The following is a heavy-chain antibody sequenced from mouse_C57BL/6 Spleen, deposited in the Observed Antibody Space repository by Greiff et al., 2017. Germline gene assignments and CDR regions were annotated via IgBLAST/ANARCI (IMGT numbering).Heavy chain of an antibody. CDR3: ARWSYYGSSYLYYFDY. CDR1: GYTFTDYN. CDR2: INPNNGGT. D-gene: IGHD1-1*01. J-gene: IGHJ2*01. Sequence: VQLQQSGPELVKPGASVKMSCKASGYTFTDYNMHWVKQSHGKSLEWIGYINPNNGGTSYNQKFKGKATLTVNKSSSTAYMELRSLTSEDSAVYYCARWSYYGSSYLYYFDYWGQGTTLTVSS. V-gene: IGHV1-22*01.